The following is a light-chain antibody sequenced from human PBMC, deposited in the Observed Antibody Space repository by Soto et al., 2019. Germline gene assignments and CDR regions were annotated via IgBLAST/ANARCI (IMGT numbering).Light chain of an antibody. J-gene: IGKJ1*01. CDR2: GAS. CDR1: QSVSSSY. CDR3: QQYGSFSWT. V-gene: IGKV3-20*01. Sequence: EIVLTHSPGTLSLSPWEIATLSCRASQSVSSSYLAWYQQKPGQAPRILIFGASGRATGIPDRFSGSGSGTDFTLTISRLEPEDFAVYYCQQYGSFSWTFGQGTKVDIK.